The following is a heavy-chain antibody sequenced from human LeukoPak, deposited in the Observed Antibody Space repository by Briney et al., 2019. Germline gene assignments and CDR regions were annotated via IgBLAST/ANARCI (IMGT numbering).Heavy chain of an antibody. CDR1: GFTFSSYG. CDR2: ISYDGSNK. CDR3: AKDRGHQLPYYFDY. V-gene: IGHV3-30*18. D-gene: IGHD2-2*01. Sequence: PGRSLRLSCAASGFTFSSYGMHWVRQAPGKGLEWVAVISYDGSNKYYADSVKGRFTISRDNSKNTLYLQMNSLRAEDTAVYYCAKDRGHQLPYYFDYWGQGTLVTVSS. J-gene: IGHJ4*02.